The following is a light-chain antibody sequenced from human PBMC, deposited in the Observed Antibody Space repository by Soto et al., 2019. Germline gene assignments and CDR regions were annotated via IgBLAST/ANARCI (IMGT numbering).Light chain of an antibody. V-gene: IGLV2-23*01. J-gene: IGLJ1*01. Sequence: QSALAQPASVSGSPGQSITISCTGTSSDVGSGNVVSWYQHYPGKAPQLMIYEAFQRPSGVSSRFSGSKSGNTASLTISGLQAEDEPDYYCCSHAGSDTYVFGTGTKVTVL. CDR2: EAF. CDR3: CSHAGSDTYV. CDR1: SSDVGSGNV.